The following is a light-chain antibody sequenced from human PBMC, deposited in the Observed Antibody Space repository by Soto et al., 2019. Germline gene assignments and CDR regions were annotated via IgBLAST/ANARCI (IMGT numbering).Light chain of an antibody. CDR3: QQYADWHTT. J-gene: IGKJ1*01. Sequence: EIVMTQSPVTLYVFPWERATLSCRASQSVGATVAWYHQRPGQAPRLLISGASTRATGVPARVSASGSGTAFTLTITSLQSDDFGVYYCQQYADWHTTFGQGTRVEIK. V-gene: IGKV3-15*01. CDR2: GAS. CDR1: QSVGAT.